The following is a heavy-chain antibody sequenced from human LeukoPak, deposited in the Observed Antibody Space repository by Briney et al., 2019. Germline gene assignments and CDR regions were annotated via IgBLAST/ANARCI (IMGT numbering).Heavy chain of an antibody. D-gene: IGHD2-15*01. V-gene: IGHV3-23*01. J-gene: IGHJ4*02. Sequence: GGSLRLSCAASGFTFSNYGMTWVRQAPGKGLEWVSTISTSGGSTYYADSVKGRFTISRDNSKNTLYLQMNSLRAEDTAVYYCAKDRYCSGGNCYSFDYWGQGNLVTVSS. CDR3: AKDRYCSGGNCYSFDY. CDR1: GFTFSNYG. CDR2: ISTSGGST.